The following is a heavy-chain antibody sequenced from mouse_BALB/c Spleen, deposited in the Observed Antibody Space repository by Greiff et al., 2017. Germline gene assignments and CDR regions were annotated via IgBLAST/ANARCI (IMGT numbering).Heavy chain of an antibody. V-gene: IGHV5-6*01. CDR1: GFTFSSYG. J-gene: IGHJ3*01. CDR2: ISSGGSYT. Sequence: DVQLVESGGDLVKPGGSLKLSCAASGFTFSSYGMSWVRQTPDKRLEWVATISSGGSYTYYPDSVKGRFTISRDNAKNTLYLQMSSLKSEDTAMYYCASHYYGSSWFAYWGQGTLVTVSA. D-gene: IGHD1-1*01. CDR3: ASHYYGSSWFAY.